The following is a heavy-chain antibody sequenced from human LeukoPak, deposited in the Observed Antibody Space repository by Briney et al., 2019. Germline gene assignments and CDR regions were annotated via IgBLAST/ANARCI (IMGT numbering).Heavy chain of an antibody. Sequence: PGRSLRLSCAASGFTFSSYGMHWVRQAPGKGLEWVAVISHDGSNKYYADSVKGRFTISRDNSKNTLYLQMNSLRAEDTAVYYCAKSYGDYVYYYYYGMDVWGQGTTVTVSS. CDR1: GFTFSSYG. V-gene: IGHV3-30*18. J-gene: IGHJ6*02. CDR2: ISHDGSNK. D-gene: IGHD4-17*01. CDR3: AKSYGDYVYYYYYGMDV.